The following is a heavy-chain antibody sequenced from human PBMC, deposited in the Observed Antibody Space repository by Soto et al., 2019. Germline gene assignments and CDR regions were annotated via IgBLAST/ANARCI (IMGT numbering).Heavy chain of an antibody. Sequence: QVQLVESGGGVVQPGRSLRLSCAASGFTFSSYSRHWVRQAPGKGLEWVAAMSYDGNSKYFADSVKGRFTISRDNSKNTLSLQMNSLGAEDSAVYYCARGRTVRDHDDFDLWGQGTLVTVSS. V-gene: IGHV3-30-3*01. CDR2: MSYDGNSK. D-gene: IGHD2-21*01. CDR3: ARGRTVRDHDDFDL. J-gene: IGHJ4*02. CDR1: GFTFSSYS.